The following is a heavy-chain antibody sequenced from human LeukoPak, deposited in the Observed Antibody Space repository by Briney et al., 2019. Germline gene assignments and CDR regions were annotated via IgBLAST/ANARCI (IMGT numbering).Heavy chain of an antibody. Sequence: PGGSLRLSCAASGFTFSNYWLTWVRQAPGKGLEWLANIKHDGSDQYYLDSVKGRFTISRDNAKNSLYLQMNSLRAEDTAVYYCARGIATGVDFFDPWGQGTLLTVSS. J-gene: IGHJ5*02. V-gene: IGHV3-7*01. CDR1: GFTFSNYW. CDR3: ARGIATGVDFFDP. CDR2: IKHDGSDQ. D-gene: IGHD6-13*01.